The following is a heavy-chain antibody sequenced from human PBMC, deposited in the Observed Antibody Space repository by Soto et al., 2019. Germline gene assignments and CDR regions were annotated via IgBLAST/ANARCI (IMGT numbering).Heavy chain of an antibody. D-gene: IGHD6-6*01. J-gene: IGHJ6*02. Sequence: ASVKVSCKASGGTFSSYAISWVRQAPGQGLEWMGWISAYNGNTNYAQKLQGRVTMTTDTSTSTAYMELRSLRSDDTAVYYCAREAARPYYYYYGMDVWGQGTTVTVSS. CDR1: GGTFSSYA. CDR2: ISAYNGNT. V-gene: IGHV1-18*01. CDR3: AREAARPYYYYYGMDV.